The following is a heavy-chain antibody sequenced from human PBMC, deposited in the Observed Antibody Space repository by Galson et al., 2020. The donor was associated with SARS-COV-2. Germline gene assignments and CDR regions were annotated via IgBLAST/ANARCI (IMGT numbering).Heavy chain of an antibody. CDR3: AKEGGSGWATDYFQH. Sequence: GESLMISCAASGFTFSSYAMGWVRQAPGKGLEWVSLLTDNGYGTYYADSVRGRFTISRDNSRNTLYLQMNNLRAEDTAVYYCAKEGGSGWATDYFQHWGQGTLVTVSS. V-gene: IGHV3-23*01. D-gene: IGHD6-19*01. CDR2: LTDNGYGT. CDR1: GFTFSSYA. J-gene: IGHJ1*01.